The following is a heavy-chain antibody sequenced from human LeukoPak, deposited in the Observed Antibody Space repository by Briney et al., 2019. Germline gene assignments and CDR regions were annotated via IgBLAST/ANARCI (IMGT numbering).Heavy chain of an antibody. Sequence: SETLSLTCTVSGDSIINYYWSWIRQSAGKGLEWIGRINTSGSTNYNPSLKSRVTMSVDTSRDQFSLKLSSVTAADTAVYYCAGDSYYDSANLFYWGQGALVTVSS. CDR1: GDSIINYY. CDR2: INTSGST. D-gene: IGHD3-22*01. CDR3: AGDSYYDSANLFY. J-gene: IGHJ4*02. V-gene: IGHV4-4*07.